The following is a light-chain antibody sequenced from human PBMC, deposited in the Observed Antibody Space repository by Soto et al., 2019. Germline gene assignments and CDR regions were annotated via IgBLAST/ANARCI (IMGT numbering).Light chain of an antibody. Sequence: QSVLTQPASLSGSPGQSITISCTGASSDVGSYSLVSWYQQHPGKAPKLMIYEGSKRPSGVSNRFSGSQSANTASLAISGLQAEDEADYYCCSYGGTVFGTGTKLTV. CDR1: SSDVGSYSL. CDR3: CSYGGTV. CDR2: EGS. J-gene: IGLJ1*01. V-gene: IGLV2-23*01.